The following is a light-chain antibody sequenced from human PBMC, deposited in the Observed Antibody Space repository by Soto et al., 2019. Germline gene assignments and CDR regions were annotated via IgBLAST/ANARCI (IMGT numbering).Light chain of an antibody. CDR2: AAS. V-gene: IGKV1-39*01. Sequence: DNRMTQSPSSLSAYVGDKVSITCRASQSIGNFLNWYQQKPGKAPKLLIYAASNLQSGVPSRFSGSGSGTDFTLSISSLQPEDFATYYCQQSYNTPWTFGQGTKVEIK. CDR1: QSIGNF. J-gene: IGKJ1*01. CDR3: QQSYNTPWT.